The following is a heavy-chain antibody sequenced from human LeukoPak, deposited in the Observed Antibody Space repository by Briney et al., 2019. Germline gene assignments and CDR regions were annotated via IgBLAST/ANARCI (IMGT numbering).Heavy chain of an antibody. Sequence: ASVTVSCTASGGTFSSYAISWVRQAPGQGLERMGGIIPIFGTANYAQKFQGRVTITADESTSTAYMELSSLRSEDTAVYYCARASYYYDSSGYYYLGYYYYGMDVWGQGTTVTVSS. CDR1: GGTFSSYA. V-gene: IGHV1-69*13. J-gene: IGHJ6*02. CDR2: IIPIFGTA. D-gene: IGHD3-22*01. CDR3: ARASYYYDSSGYYYLGYYYYGMDV.